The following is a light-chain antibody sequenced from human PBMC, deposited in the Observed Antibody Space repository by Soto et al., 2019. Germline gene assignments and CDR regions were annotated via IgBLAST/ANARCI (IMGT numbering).Light chain of an antibody. CDR1: SSDVGGYSY. CDR2: HVT. CDR3: SSYTSSTVYI. J-gene: IGLJ1*01. V-gene: IGLV2-14*03. Sequence: QSVLTQPASVSGSPGQSITISCTGTSSDVGGYSYVSWYQQHPGDAPKLMIYHVTNRPSGVSDRFSGSKSGNTASPTISGLQAEDEADYYCSSYTSSTVYIFGTGTKVTVL.